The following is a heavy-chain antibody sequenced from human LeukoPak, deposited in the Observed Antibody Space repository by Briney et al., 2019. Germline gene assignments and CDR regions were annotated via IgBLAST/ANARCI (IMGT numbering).Heavy chain of an antibody. CDR3: AREHSSSWSREPYFDY. Sequence: GRSLRLSCAASGFTFSSYEMNWVRQAPGKGLEWVSYISSSGSTIYYADSVKGRFTISRDNAQNSLYLQMNSLRAEDTAGYYCAREHSSSWSREPYFDYWGQGTLVTVSS. J-gene: IGHJ4*02. CDR2: ISSSGSTI. CDR1: GFTFSSYE. D-gene: IGHD6-13*01. V-gene: IGHV3-48*03.